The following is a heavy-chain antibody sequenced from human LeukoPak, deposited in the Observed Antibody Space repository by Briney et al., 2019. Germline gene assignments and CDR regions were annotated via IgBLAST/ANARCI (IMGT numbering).Heavy chain of an antibody. CDR2: IYHSGST. V-gene: IGHV4-4*02. CDR1: GGSISSSNW. D-gene: IGHD1-7*01. CDR3: ARGLGLLKTNYYGMDV. Sequence: SETLSLTYAVSGGSISSSNWWSWVRQPPGKGLEWIGEIYHSGSTNYNPSLKSRVTISVDKSKNQFSLKLSSVTAADTAVYYCARGLGLLKTNYYGMDVWGQGTTVTVSS. J-gene: IGHJ6*02.